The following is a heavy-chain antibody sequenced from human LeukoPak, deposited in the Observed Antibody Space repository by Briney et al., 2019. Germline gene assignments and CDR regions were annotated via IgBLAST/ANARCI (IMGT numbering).Heavy chain of an antibody. J-gene: IGHJ5*02. D-gene: IGHD3-3*01. V-gene: IGHV4-59*08. CDR2: IYYSGST. CDR1: GGSISSYY. CDR3: ARELTDYDFWSGFDP. Sequence: KPSETLSLTCTVSGGSISSYYWSWIRQPPGKGLEWIGYIYYSGSTNYNPSLKSRVTISVDTSKNQFSLKLGSVTAADTAVYYCARELTDYDFWSGFDPWGQGTLVTVSS.